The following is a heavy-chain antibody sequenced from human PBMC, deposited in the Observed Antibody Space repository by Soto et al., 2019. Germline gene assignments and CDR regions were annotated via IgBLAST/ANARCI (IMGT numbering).Heavy chain of an antibody. Sequence: SGTLPRTCTVSGGSIRSYYWSWIRQPPGKGLEWIGYIYYSGSTNYNPSLKSRVTISVDTSKNQFSLKLSSVTAADTAVYYCARAYGDYVFDYWGQGTLVTVSS. CDR2: IYYSGST. CDR1: GGSIRSYY. V-gene: IGHV4-59*01. CDR3: ARAYGDYVFDY. D-gene: IGHD4-17*01. J-gene: IGHJ4*02.